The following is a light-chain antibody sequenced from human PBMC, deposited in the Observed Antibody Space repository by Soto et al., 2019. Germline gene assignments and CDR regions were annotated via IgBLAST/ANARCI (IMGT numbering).Light chain of an antibody. V-gene: IGLV1-44*01. Sequence: QSVLTQPPSASGTPGQRVTISCSGSNSNIGSNTVNWYQQLPGTAPKLLDHTNNQRPSGVPDRFSGSKSGTSASLAISGLQSEDEADYYCATWDDSLNAVVFGGGTKLTVL. CDR1: NSNIGSNT. CDR2: TNN. J-gene: IGLJ2*01. CDR3: ATWDDSLNAVV.